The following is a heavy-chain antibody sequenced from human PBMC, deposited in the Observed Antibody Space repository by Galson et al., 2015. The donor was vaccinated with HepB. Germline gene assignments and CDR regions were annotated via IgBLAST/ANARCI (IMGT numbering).Heavy chain of an antibody. CDR2: FDPEDGET. J-gene: IGHJ4*02. V-gene: IGHV1-24*01. Sequence: SVKVSCKVSGYTLTELSMHWVRQAPGKGLEWMGGFDPEDGETIYAQKFQGRVTMTEDTSTDTAYMELSSLRSEDTAVYYCATIPYSSSPYYFDYWGQGTLVTVSS. D-gene: IGHD6-13*01. CDR3: ATIPYSSSPYYFDY. CDR1: GYTLTELS.